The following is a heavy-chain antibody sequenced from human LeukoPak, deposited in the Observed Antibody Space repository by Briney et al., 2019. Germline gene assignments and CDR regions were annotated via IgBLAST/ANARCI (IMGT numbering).Heavy chain of an antibody. J-gene: IGHJ6*02. CDR2: INHSGST. CDR1: GGSFSGYY. D-gene: IGHD2-2*01. Sequence: PSETLSLTCAVYGGSFSGYYWSWIRQSPGKGLEWIGEINHSGSTNYNPSLKSRVTISVDTSKNQFSLKLSSVTAADTAVYYCAREDIGYCSSTSCRYHYYYGMDVWGQGTTVTVSS. CDR3: AREDIGYCSSTSCRYHYYYGMDV. V-gene: IGHV4-34*01.